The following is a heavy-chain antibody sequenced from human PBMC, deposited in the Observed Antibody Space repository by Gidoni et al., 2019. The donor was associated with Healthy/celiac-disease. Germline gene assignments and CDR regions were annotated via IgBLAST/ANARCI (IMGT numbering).Heavy chain of an antibody. D-gene: IGHD3-9*01. CDR1: GFTFSSHA. CDR3: AKKELRYFDWATYAFDI. J-gene: IGHJ3*02. CDR2: ISGSGGST. V-gene: IGHV3-23*01. Sequence: EVQLLESGGGLVQPGGSLRLSCAASGFTFSSHAMSWVRHVPGKGLEWVSAISGSGGSTYYADSVKGRFTISRDNSKITLYLQMNSRRAEDTAVYYCAKKELRYFDWATYAFDIWGQGTMVTVSS.